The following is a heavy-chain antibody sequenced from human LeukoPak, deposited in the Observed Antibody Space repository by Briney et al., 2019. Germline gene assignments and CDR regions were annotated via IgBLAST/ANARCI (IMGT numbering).Heavy chain of an antibody. V-gene: IGHV3-30*02. CDR3: ARDGRGRGYNYADY. J-gene: IGHJ4*02. CDR2: IRYDGSNK. Sequence: GGSLRLSCAASGFTFSSHGMHWVRQAPDKGLEWVAFIRYDGSNKYYADSVKGRFTISRDNSKNTLYLQMNSLRAEDTAVYYCARDGRGRGYNYADYWGQGTLVTVSS. D-gene: IGHD5-24*01. CDR1: GFTFSSHG.